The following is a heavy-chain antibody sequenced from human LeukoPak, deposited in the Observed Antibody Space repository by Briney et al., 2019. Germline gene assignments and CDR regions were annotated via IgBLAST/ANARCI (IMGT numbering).Heavy chain of an antibody. V-gene: IGHV4-4*02. D-gene: IGHD3-16*01. J-gene: IGHJ5*02. Sequence: SETLSLTCTVSGGSISSSNWWGWVRQPPGKGLEWIGEIYHSGSTNYNPSLKSRVTISVDKSKNQFSLKLSSVTAADTAVYYCARLYDYVWGSYWFDPWGQGTLVTVSS. CDR1: GGSISSSNW. CDR3: ARLYDYVWGSYWFDP. CDR2: IYHSGST.